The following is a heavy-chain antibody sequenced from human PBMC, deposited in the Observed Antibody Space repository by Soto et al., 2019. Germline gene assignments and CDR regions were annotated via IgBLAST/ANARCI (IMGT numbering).Heavy chain of an antibody. V-gene: IGHV3-23*01. CDR3: AKSRQEYSGYDPAPYFDY. Sequence: GGSLRLSCAASGFTFSSYAMSWVRQAPGKGLEWVSAISGSGGSTYYADSVKGRFTISRDNSKNTLYLQMNSLRAEDTAVYYCAKSRQEYSGYDPAPYFDYWGQGTLVTVSS. J-gene: IGHJ4*02. CDR1: GFTFSSYA. CDR2: ISGSGGST. D-gene: IGHD5-12*01.